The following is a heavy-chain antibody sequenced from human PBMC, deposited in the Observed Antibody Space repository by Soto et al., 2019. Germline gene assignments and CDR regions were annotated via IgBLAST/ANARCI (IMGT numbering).Heavy chain of an antibody. CDR1: GYIFTAYY. V-gene: IGHV1-2*02. J-gene: IGHJ3*01. D-gene: IGHD6-19*01. CDR3: ARDYSAGAGASDF. Sequence: QVQLVQSGAEVKKPGASVKVSCKASGYIFTAYYMNWVRQAPGQGLEWMGWINPDSGGTNYAQKFQGRVTMTTDPSISTAYMELSSLRSDDTAVYYCARDYSAGAGASDFWGQGTMVIVSS. CDR2: INPDSGGT.